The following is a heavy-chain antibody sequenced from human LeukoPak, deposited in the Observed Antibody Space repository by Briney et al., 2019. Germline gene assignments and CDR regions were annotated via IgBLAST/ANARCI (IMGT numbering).Heavy chain of an antibody. CDR3: AKDGVVGSGWYPGFDY. CDR2: INTDGSRI. J-gene: IGHJ4*02. CDR1: GFTFSNYW. V-gene: IGHV3-74*01. D-gene: IGHD6-19*01. Sequence: GGSLRLSCAASGFTFSNYWMHWVRQAPGKGLVWASRINTDGSRITYADSVKGRFTISRDNAMNTVYLQMNSLRAEDTAVYYCAKDGVVGSGWYPGFDYWGQGTLVTVSS.